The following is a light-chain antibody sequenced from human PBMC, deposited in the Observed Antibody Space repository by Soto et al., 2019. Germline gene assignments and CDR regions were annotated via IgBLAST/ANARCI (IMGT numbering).Light chain of an antibody. V-gene: IGKV3-11*01. CDR3: QQYEAVVT. CDR1: QSIDTY. CDR2: DAS. Sequence: EIVLTQSPATLSSSPGERATLSCRASQSIDTYLAWYQQKPGQAPRLLIYDASDRATGIPARFSGSGSGTAFTLTISGLEPEDFALYYCQQYEAVVTFGQGTKVEI. J-gene: IGKJ1*01.